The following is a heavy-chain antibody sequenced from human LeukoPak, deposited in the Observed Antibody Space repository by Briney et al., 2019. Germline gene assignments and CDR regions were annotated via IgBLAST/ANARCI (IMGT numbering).Heavy chain of an antibody. Sequence: GGSLRLSCAASGFTFSSYWMSWVRQVPGKGLEWVAIIKPDGSEKYYVDSVKGRFTISRDNAENSLFLQMNGLRPEDTAVFYCARGQYTDGLSYWGQGTLVTVSS. CDR3: ARGQYTDGLSY. CDR1: GFTFSSYW. CDR2: IKPDGSEK. V-gene: IGHV3-7*03. D-gene: IGHD5-24*01. J-gene: IGHJ4*02.